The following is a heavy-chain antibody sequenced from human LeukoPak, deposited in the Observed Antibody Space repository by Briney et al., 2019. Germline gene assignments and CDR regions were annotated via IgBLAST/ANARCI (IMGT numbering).Heavy chain of an antibody. V-gene: IGHV3-43*02. Sequence: PGGSLRLSCAASGFTFDDYAMHWVRQAPGKGLEWVSLISGDGGSTYYADSVKGRFTISRDNSKNSLYLQMNSLRTEDTGLYYCAKPTRHQGAFDIWGQGTMVTVSS. CDR3: AKPTRHQGAFDI. CDR1: GFTFDDYA. J-gene: IGHJ3*02. CDR2: ISGDGGST.